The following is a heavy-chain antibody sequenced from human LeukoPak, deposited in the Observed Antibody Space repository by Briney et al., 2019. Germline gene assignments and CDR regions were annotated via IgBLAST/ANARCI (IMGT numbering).Heavy chain of an antibody. Sequence: PGGFLRLSCAASGFTFSTFGMSWVRRAPGKGPEWVSGITGSGATTYYADSVKGRFTISRDNSQNTLYLQMNTLRAEDTAVYYCAKVVSGFHFDCWGQGTLVTVSS. CDR1: GFTFSTFG. CDR3: AKVVSGFHFDC. D-gene: IGHD1-26*01. CDR2: ITGSGATT. V-gene: IGHV3-23*01. J-gene: IGHJ4*02.